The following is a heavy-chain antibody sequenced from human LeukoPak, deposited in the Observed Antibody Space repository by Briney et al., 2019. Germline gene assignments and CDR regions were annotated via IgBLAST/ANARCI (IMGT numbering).Heavy chain of an antibody. Sequence: GGSLRLSCAASGFTFSSYGMHWVRQAPGKGLEWVSSISSTSSYIYYADSVKGRITISRDNAKNSLYLQMNSLRAEDTAVYYCAREGPMTTVTTGAFDIWGQGTLVTVSS. CDR2: ISSTSSYI. V-gene: IGHV3-21*01. CDR1: GFTFSSYG. D-gene: IGHD4-17*01. J-gene: IGHJ3*02. CDR3: AREGPMTTVTTGAFDI.